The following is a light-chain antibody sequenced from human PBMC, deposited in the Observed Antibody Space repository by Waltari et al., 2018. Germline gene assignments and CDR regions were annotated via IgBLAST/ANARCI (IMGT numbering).Light chain of an antibody. CDR3: QQYVSPPET. CDR2: GAS. J-gene: IGKJ1*01. V-gene: IGKV3-20*01. Sequence: EIVLTQSPGTLSLSPGERATLSCRSSQTVSGYLAWYQQKAGQAPRLLIYGASNRAAGTSDRFSGSGSGTDFTLTISRLEPEDFAIYDCQQYVSPPETFGLGTRVEI. CDR1: QTVSGY.